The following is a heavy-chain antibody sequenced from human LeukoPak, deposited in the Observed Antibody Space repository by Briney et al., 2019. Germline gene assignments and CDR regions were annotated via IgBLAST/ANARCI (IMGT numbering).Heavy chain of an antibody. Sequence: ASVKVSCKASGYTFTSYGVSWVRQAPGQGLEWLGWVSTHNGNTDYAQKLQGRVTLTTDTSTSTVFMELRSLRSDDTAVYYCARAENTYFNYWGQGTLVTVSS. J-gene: IGHJ4*02. CDR1: GYTFTSYG. CDR3: ARAENTYFNY. V-gene: IGHV1-18*01. D-gene: IGHD2/OR15-2a*01. CDR2: VSTHNGNT.